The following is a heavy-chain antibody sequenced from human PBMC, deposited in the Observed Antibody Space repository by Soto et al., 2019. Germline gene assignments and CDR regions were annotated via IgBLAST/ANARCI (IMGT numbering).Heavy chain of an antibody. CDR3: ARDGVILHYYYYMDV. J-gene: IGHJ6*03. Sequence: GGSLRLSCAASGFTFDDYGMSWVRQAPGKGLEWVSGINWNGGSTGYADSVKGRFTISRDNAKNSLYLQMNSLRAEDTALYHCARDGVILHYYYYMDVWGKGTTVTVSS. CDR1: GFTFDDYG. CDR2: INWNGGST. D-gene: IGHD3-10*01. V-gene: IGHV3-20*01.